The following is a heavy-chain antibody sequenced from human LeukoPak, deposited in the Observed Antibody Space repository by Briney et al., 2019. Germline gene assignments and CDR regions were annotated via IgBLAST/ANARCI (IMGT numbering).Heavy chain of an antibody. CDR3: ARGLTYWYFDL. D-gene: IGHD4/OR15-4a*01. J-gene: IGHJ2*01. V-gene: IGHV4-59*01. CDR2: IYYSGST. CDR1: GGSNSSYY. Sequence: SETLSLTCTVSGGSNSSYYWSWIRQPPGKGLEWIGYIYYSGSTNYNPSLKSRVTISVDTSKNQFSLKLSSVTAADTAVYYCARGLTYWYFDLWGRGTLVTVSS.